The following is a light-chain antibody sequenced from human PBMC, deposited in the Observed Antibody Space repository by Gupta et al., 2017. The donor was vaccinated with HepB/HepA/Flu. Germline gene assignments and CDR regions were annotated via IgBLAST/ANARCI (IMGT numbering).Light chain of an antibody. CDR1: SGHSSYA. CDR2: LNSDGSH. CDR3: QTWGTGIDVV. J-gene: IGLJ2*01. V-gene: IGLV4-69*01. Sequence: QLVLTQSPSASASLGASVKLTCTLSSGHSSYAIAWQQQQPEKGPRYLMKLNSDGSHSKGDGIPDRFSGSSSGAERYLTTSSLQSEDEAEYYCQTWGTGIDVVFGGGTKMTVL.